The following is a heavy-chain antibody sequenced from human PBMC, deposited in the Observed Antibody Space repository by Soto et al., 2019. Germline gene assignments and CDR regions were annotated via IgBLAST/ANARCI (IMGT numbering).Heavy chain of an antibody. D-gene: IGHD2-15*01. V-gene: IGHV3-64*01. CDR1: GFTFSTYG. J-gene: IGHJ3*02. Sequence: EVQLVESGGGLVQPGGSLRLSCAASGFTFSTYGMHWVRQAPGKGLEYVSAISSNGGSTYHANSVKGRFTISRDNSKNTLYLQMGSLRAEDMAVYYCARTRSVVAVNDAFDIWGQGTMVTVSS. CDR2: ISSNGGST. CDR3: ARTRSVVAVNDAFDI.